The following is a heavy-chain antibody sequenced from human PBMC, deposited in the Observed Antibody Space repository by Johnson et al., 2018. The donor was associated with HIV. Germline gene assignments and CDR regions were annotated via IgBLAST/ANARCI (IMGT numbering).Heavy chain of an antibody. J-gene: IGHJ3*02. CDR2: IKQDGSEK. CDR3: AREGYYDSSGYYGAFDM. D-gene: IGHD3-22*01. CDR1: GFTFDDYG. Sequence: VQLVESGGGVVRPGGSLRLSCAASGFTFDDYGMSWVRQAPGKGLEWVANIKQDGSEKYYVDSVKGRFTISRDNSKNTLYLQLNSLRPEDTAVYYCAREGYYDSSGYYGAFDMWGQGTMVTVSS. V-gene: IGHV3-7*01.